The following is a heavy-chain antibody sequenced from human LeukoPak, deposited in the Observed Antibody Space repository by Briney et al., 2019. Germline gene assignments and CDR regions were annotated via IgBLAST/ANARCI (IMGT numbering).Heavy chain of an antibody. Sequence: ASVKVSCKASGYTFTSYGISWVRQAPGQGLEWMGWISAYNGNTNYAQKLQGRVTMTADTSTSTVYMELSSLRSEDTAVYYCAREGSENDAFDIWGQGTMVTVSS. J-gene: IGHJ3*02. CDR2: ISAYNGNT. CDR3: AREGSENDAFDI. CDR1: GYTFTSYG. V-gene: IGHV1-18*01.